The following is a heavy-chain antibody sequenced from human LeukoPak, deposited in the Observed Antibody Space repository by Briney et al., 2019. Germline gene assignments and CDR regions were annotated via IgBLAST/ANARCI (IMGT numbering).Heavy chain of an antibody. Sequence: SETLSLTCTVSGGSVSSYYWGWIRQFPGKGLDFIGFTYHTATSNYNPSLKSRVSMSIDMSKNALYLNLSSVTAADTAIYYCARHSRGLYSPFFDYWGRGALVTVSS. V-gene: IGHV4-59*08. D-gene: IGHD2-15*01. J-gene: IGHJ4*02. CDR1: GGSVSSYY. CDR2: TYHTATS. CDR3: ARHSRGLYSPFFDY.